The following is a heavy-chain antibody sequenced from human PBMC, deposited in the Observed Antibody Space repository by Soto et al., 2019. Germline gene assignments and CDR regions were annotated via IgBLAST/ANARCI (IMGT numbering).Heavy chain of an antibody. CDR1: GGSISSGNYY. J-gene: IGHJ4*02. CDR3: ATMGTPATGLYYFDY. CDR2: ISYSGSA. Sequence: QVQLQESGPGLVKPSQTLSLTCTVSGGSISSGNYYWSWIRQPPGKGLEWIGFISYSGSAYYNPSLKGRVTISVDTSKNQCSLNLSFVTAADTAVYYCATMGTPATGLYYFDYWGQGTLVTVSS. V-gene: IGHV4-30-4*01. D-gene: IGHD2-15*01.